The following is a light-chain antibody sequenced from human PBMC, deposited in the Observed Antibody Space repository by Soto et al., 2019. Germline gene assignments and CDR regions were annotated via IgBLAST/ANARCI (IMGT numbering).Light chain of an antibody. CDR1: SSNIGACYD. J-gene: IGLJ3*02. CDR2: GTS. CDR3: QSYDSSLSGSV. V-gene: IGLV1-40*01. Sequence: QSVLTQPPSVSGAPGQWVTISCTGSSSNIGACYDVHWYQQLPGTARKLLNDGTSNRPSGVPDRFSGSKSGTSTSLAITGLQTEDAADYYCQSYDSSLSGSVFGGGTKITV.